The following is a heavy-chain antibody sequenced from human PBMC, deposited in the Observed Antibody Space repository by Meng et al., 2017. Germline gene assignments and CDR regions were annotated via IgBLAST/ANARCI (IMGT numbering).Heavy chain of an antibody. D-gene: IGHD3-9*01. CDR3: TTRYFDWLFYRVVSDY. J-gene: IGHJ4*02. CDR2: IKSKTDGGTT. V-gene: IGHV3-15*01. Sequence: GTLKISCAASGFTFSNAWMSWVRQAPGKGLEWVGRIKSKTDGGTTDYAAPVKGRFTISRDDSKNTLYLQMNSLKTEDTAVYYCTTRYFDWLFYRVVSDYWGQGTLVTVSS. CDR1: GFTFSNAW.